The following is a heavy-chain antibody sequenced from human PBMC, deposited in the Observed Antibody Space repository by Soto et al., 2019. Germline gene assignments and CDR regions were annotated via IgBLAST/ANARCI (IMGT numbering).Heavy chain of an antibody. V-gene: IGHV1-3*05. CDR2: INAGNGNT. D-gene: IGHD2-21*02. CDR3: ARSIVVVTALDY. Sequence: QVQLVQSGAEEKKPGASVMVSCKASGYTFTSYAMHWVRQAPGQRLEWMGWINAGNGNTKYSQKFQGRVTITRDTSASTAYMELSSLRSEDTAVYYCARSIVVVTALDYWGQGTLVTVSS. CDR1: GYTFTSYA. J-gene: IGHJ4*02.